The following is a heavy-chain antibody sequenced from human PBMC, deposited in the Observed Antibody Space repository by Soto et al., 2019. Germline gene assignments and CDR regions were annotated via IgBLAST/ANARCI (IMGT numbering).Heavy chain of an antibody. CDR1: GFSLSTSGMC. CDR3: ARIRGTAMVTGYYYYGMDV. V-gene: IGHV2-70*11. CDR2: IDWDDDK. J-gene: IGHJ6*02. D-gene: IGHD5-18*01. Sequence: SGPTLVNPTQTLTLTCTFSGFSLSTSGMCVSWIRQPPGKALEWLARIDWDDDKYYSTSLKTRLTISKDTSKNQVVLTMTNMDPVDTATYYCARIRGTAMVTGYYYYGMDVWGQGTTVTVS.